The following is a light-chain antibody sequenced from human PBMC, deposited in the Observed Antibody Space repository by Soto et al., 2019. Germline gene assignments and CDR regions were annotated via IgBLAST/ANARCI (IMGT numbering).Light chain of an antibody. Sequence: DIQMTQSPSTLSASVGDRVTITCRASQSISSWLAWYQQKPGKAPKLLIYDASSLESGVPSRFSGSGSGTEFTLTIRRPEPYDFATYYCQQYNSYSSWTFGQGTKVEIK. CDR3: QQYNSYSSWT. J-gene: IGKJ1*01. CDR1: QSISSW. CDR2: DAS. V-gene: IGKV1-5*01.